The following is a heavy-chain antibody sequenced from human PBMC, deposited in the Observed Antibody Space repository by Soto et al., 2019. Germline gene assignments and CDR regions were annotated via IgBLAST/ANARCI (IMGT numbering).Heavy chain of an antibody. CDR3: ARNPPGPGDFDV. V-gene: IGHV4-59*01. J-gene: IGHJ4*02. CDR2: IYSSGSA. CDR1: GGSIKNYY. Sequence: PSETLSLTCTVSGGSIKNYYWSWIRQSPGKRLEWIAHIYSSGSAHFSPSLQSRVTISLGPSENQLSLSLASVTAADTAVYYCARNPPGPGDFDVWGPGTLVTVSS.